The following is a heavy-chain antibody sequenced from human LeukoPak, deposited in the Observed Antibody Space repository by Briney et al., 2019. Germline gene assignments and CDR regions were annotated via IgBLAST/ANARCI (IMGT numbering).Heavy chain of an antibody. Sequence: GESLKISCKGSGYSFTNYWIGWVRQMPGKGLEWMGIIYPVDSDTRYSPSFQGQVTISVDKSISTAYLQWSSLKASDTAMFYCARVSYDYIWGIIYYFDYWGQGTLVTVSS. V-gene: IGHV5-51*01. CDR3: ARVSYDYIWGIIYYFDY. CDR2: IYPVDSDT. D-gene: IGHD3-16*01. J-gene: IGHJ4*02. CDR1: GYSFTNYW.